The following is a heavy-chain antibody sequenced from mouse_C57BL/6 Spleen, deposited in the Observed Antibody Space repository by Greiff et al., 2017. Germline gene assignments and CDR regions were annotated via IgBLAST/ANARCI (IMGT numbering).Heavy chain of an antibody. D-gene: IGHD2-2*01. CDR3: TRGGYPYYFDD. J-gene: IGHJ2*01. CDR2: IDPETGGT. CDR1: GYTFTDYE. Sequence: QVQLQQSGAELVRPGASVTLSCKASGYTFTDYEMHWVKQTPVHGLEWIGAIDPETGGTAYNQKFKGKAILTADKSSSTAYMELRSLTSEDSAVYYCTRGGYPYYFDDWGQGTTLTVSS. V-gene: IGHV1-15*01.